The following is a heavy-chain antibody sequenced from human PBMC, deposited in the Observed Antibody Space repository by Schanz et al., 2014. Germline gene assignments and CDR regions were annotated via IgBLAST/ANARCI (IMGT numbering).Heavy chain of an antibody. CDR1: GFTFSSYA. Sequence: EVQLLESGGGLVQPGGSLRLSCAASGFTFSSYAMGWVRQAPGKGLEWVSGISGSGASTYYADSVKGRFTISRDNSNKTVDLQMNSLRAEDTAVYYCAKGRFGELSAFDIWGQGTMVTVSS. CDR2: ISGSGAST. CDR3: AKGRFGELSAFDI. V-gene: IGHV3-23*01. D-gene: IGHD3-10*01. J-gene: IGHJ3*02.